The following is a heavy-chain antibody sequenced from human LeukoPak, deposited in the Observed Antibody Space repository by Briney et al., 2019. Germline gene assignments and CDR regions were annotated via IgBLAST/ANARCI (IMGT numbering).Heavy chain of an antibody. D-gene: IGHD6-13*01. CDR1: GFTFDDYG. Sequence: GGSLRLSCAASGFTFDDYGMSWVRQAPGKGLEWVSGINWNGGSTGYADSVKGRFTISRDNAKNSLYLQMNSLRAEDTAVYYCARDYSSSWNENYFDYWGQGTLVTVSS. J-gene: IGHJ4*02. CDR3: ARDYSSSWNENYFDY. CDR2: INWNGGST. V-gene: IGHV3-20*04.